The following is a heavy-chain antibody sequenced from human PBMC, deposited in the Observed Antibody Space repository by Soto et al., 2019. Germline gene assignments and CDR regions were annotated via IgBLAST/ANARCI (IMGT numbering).Heavy chain of an antibody. V-gene: IGHV3-30*18. J-gene: IGHJ4*02. CDR3: AKGACSSTSCTAFVGGLDY. D-gene: IGHD2-2*01. CDR1: GFTFSSYG. CDR2: ISYDGSNK. Sequence: GSLRLSCAASGFTFSSYGMHRVRQAPGKGLEWVAVISYDGSNKYYADSVKGRFTISRDNSKNTLYLQMNSLRAEDTAVYYCAKGACSSTSCTAFVGGLDYWGQGTLVTVSS.